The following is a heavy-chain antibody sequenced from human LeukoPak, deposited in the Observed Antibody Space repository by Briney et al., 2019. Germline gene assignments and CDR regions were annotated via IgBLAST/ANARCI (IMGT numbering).Heavy chain of an antibody. V-gene: IGHV3-23*01. J-gene: IGHJ5*02. CDR3: AKKASGAAGWFDP. CDR1: GFTFSNYA. D-gene: IGHD3-10*01. CDR2: ISGSGDRT. Sequence: GGSLRLSCAASGFTFSNYAMSWVRQAPGKGLEYVSVISGSGDRTYYADSVKGRFTISRDNSKNTLYLQMNSLRAEDTAVYYCAKKASGAAGWFDPWGQGTLATVSS.